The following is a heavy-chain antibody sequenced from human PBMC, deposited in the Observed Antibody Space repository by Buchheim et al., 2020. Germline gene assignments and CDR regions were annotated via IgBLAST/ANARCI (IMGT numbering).Heavy chain of an antibody. V-gene: IGHV4-39*01. CDR2: VYYSGST. CDR1: GGSISSSNYY. CDR3: ASKVYGGPFDY. D-gene: IGHD4-23*01. Sequence: QLQLQESGPGLVKPSETLSLACTVSGGSISSSNYYWGWIRQPPGKGLEWIGNVYYSGSTYYNPSLKSRVTVSIATSKTQFSLNLDSVTAADTAVYYCASKVYGGPFDYWGQG. J-gene: IGHJ4*02.